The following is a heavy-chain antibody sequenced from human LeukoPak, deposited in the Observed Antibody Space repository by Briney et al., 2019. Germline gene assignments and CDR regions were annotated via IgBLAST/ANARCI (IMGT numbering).Heavy chain of an antibody. D-gene: IGHD2-2*01. CDR3: AKENCSSTSCSSGSAFDI. CDR2: IIPILGIA. CDR1: GGTFSSYT. J-gene: IGHJ3*02. V-gene: IGHV1-69*04. Sequence: ASVKVSCKASGGTFSSYTISWARQAPGQGLEWMGRIIPILGIANYAQKFQGRVTITADKSTSTAYMGLSSLRSEDTAVYYCAKENCSSTSCSSGSAFDIWGQGTMVTVSS.